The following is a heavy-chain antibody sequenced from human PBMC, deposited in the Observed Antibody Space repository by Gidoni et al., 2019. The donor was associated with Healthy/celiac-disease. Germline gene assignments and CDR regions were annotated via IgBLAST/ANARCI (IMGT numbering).Heavy chain of an antibody. J-gene: IGHJ4*02. CDR2: IKHSGST. V-gene: IGHV4-34*01. CDR3: ARDKITIFGVVKGPFDY. Sequence: QVQLQQWGAGLLKPSETLSLTCAVYGGSFSGYYWSWIRQPPGKGLEWIGEIKHSGSTNYNPSLKSRVTISVDTSKNQFSLKLSSVTAADTAVYYCARDKITIFGVVKGPFDYWGQETLVTVSS. CDR1: GGSFSGYY. D-gene: IGHD3-3*01.